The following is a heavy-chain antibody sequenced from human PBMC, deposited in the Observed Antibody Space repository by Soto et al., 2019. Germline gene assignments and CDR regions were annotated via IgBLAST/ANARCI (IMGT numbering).Heavy chain of an antibody. J-gene: IGHJ3*01. Sequence: RGSLRLSCAASGFTFSSYGMHWVRQAPGKGLEWVAVIWYDGSNKYYADSVKGRFTISRDNSKNTLYLQMNSLRAEDTAIYYCVKEASGWKSRGSFDLWGRGTMVTVSS. D-gene: IGHD6-19*01. CDR2: IWYDGSNK. CDR1: GFTFSSYG. V-gene: IGHV3-33*06. CDR3: VKEASGWKSRGSFDL.